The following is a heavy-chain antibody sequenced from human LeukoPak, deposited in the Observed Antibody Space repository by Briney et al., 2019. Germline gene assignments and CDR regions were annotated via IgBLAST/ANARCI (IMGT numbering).Heavy chain of an antibody. CDR3: ANLSGYSSEAFDI. CDR1: GYTFTGYY. Sequence: GASVKVSCKASGYTFTGYYMHWVRQAPGQGLEWMGWINPNSGGTNYAQKFQGRVTMTRDTSISTAYMELSRLRSDDTAVYYCANLSGYSSEAFDIWGQGTMVTVSS. CDR2: INPNSGGT. D-gene: IGHD6-13*01. J-gene: IGHJ3*02. V-gene: IGHV1-2*02.